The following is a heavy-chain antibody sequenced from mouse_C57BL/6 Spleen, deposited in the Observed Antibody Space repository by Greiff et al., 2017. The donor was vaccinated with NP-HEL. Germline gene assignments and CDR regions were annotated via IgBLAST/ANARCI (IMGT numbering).Heavy chain of an antibody. CDR2: INYDGSST. V-gene: IGHV5-16*01. J-gene: IGHJ4*01. D-gene: IGHD1-1*01. CDR1: GFTFSDYY. CDR3: ARVHGSSFYAMYY. Sequence: EVQVVESEGGLVQPGSSMKLSCTASGFTFSDYYMAWVRQVPEKGLEWVANINYDGSSTYYLDSLKSRFIISRANAENILYRQMSSLKSEDTATYYCARVHGSSFYAMYYWGQGASVTVSS.